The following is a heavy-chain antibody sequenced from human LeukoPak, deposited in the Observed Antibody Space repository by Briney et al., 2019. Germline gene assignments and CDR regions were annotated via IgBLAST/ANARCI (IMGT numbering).Heavy chain of an antibody. CDR2: ISSSSSYI. CDR1: GFTVSSNY. CDR3: ARDGTGPSLFDY. V-gene: IGHV3-21*01. J-gene: IGHJ4*02. D-gene: IGHD1-1*01. Sequence: PGGSLRLSCAASGFTVSSNYMSWVRQAPGKGLEWVSSISSSSSYIYYADSVKGRFTISRDNAKNSLYLQMNSLRAEDTAVYYCARDGTGPSLFDYWGQGTLVTVSS.